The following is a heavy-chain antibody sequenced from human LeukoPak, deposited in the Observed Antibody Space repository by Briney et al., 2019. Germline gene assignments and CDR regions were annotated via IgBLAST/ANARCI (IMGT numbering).Heavy chain of an antibody. CDR2: THYSGNT. CDR3: ASSKWYAFDC. CDR1: GDSISSYY. J-gene: IGHJ4*02. Sequence: SEALSLTCTVSGDSISSYYWSWIRQPPGKALEWIAYTHYSGNTNYNPSLKSRVTMSIDTSKNQFSLKMSSVTAADTAVYYCASSKWYAFDCWGQGTLVTVSS. V-gene: IGHV4-59*08. D-gene: IGHD2-15*01.